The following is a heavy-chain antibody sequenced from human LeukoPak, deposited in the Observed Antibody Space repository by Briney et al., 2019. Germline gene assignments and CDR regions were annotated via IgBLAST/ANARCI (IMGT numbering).Heavy chain of an antibody. Sequence: GGSLRLSCAASGFTLSSNYMSWVRQAPGKGLEWVSVIYSGGSTYYADSVKGRFTISRDNSKNTLYLQMNSLRAEDTAVYYCAREAGRYYYDSSGSYYFDYWGQGTLVTVSS. V-gene: IGHV3-53*01. J-gene: IGHJ4*02. D-gene: IGHD3-22*01. CDR2: IYSGGST. CDR3: AREAGRYYYDSSGSYYFDY. CDR1: GFTLSSNY.